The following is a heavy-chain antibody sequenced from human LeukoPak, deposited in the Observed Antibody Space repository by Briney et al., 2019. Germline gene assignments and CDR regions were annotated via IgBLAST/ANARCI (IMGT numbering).Heavy chain of an antibody. J-gene: IGHJ5*02. CDR2: INPNSGGT. D-gene: IGHD6-19*01. Sequence: ASVKVSCKASGYTFTGYYMHWVRQAPGQGLEWMGWINPNSGGTNYAQKFQGRVTMTRDTSISTAYMELSRLRSDDTAVYYCARDQWSIAVAGTDRFDPWGQGTLVTVSS. V-gene: IGHV1-2*02. CDR3: ARDQWSIAVAGTDRFDP. CDR1: GYTFTGYY.